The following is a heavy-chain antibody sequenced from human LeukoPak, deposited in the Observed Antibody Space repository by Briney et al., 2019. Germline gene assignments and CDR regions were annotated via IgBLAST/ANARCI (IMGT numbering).Heavy chain of an antibody. CDR1: GFTFSNAW. CDR3: TTRVVTTNDY. CDR2: IKTTREGGTT. V-gene: IGHV3-15*01. J-gene: IGHJ4*02. Sequence: GGSLRLSCVASGFTFSNAWMNWVRQAPGKGLEWVGRIKTTREGGTTDCAAPMRGRFTISRDDSKNTLYLQMDSLKTEDTAVYYCTTRVVTTNDYWGQGTLVTVSS. D-gene: IGHD2-21*02.